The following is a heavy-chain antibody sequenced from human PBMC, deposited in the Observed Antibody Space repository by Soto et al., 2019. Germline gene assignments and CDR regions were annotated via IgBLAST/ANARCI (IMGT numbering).Heavy chain of an antibody. CDR2: IIPIFGTA. CDR1: GGTFSSYA. CDR3: ARDRGGYCSGGSCYSDAFDI. D-gene: IGHD2-15*01. Sequence: QVQLVQSGAEVKKPGSSVKVSCTASGGTFSSYAISWVRQAPGQGLEWMGGIIPIFGTANYAQKFQGRVTITADESTSTAYMKLSSLRSEDTAVYYCARDRGGYCSGGSCYSDAFDIWGQGTMVTVSS. J-gene: IGHJ3*02. V-gene: IGHV1-69*01.